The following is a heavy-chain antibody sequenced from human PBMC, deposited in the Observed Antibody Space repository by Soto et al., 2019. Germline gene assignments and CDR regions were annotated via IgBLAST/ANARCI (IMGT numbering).Heavy chain of an antibody. Sequence: PGGSLRLSCAASGFTFSSYWMSWVRQAPGKGLEWVANIKQDGSEKYYVDSVKGRFTISRDNAKNSLYLQMNSLRAEDTAVYYCARDSGVGATRQPYYYYYGMDVWGQGTTVTVSS. CDR2: IKQDGSEK. CDR3: ARDSGVGATRQPYYYYYGMDV. D-gene: IGHD1-26*01. CDR1: GFTFSSYW. J-gene: IGHJ6*02. V-gene: IGHV3-7*03.